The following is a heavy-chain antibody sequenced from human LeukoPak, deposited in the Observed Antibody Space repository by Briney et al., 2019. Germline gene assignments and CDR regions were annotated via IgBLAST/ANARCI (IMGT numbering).Heavy chain of an antibody. CDR1: GDSINSNNYY. D-gene: IGHD2-2*02. CDR3: VGVGYCSTYTCYTGYGHWFAP. Sequence: PSETLSLTCTVSGDSINSNNYYWAWIRQHPGKGLEWIGYIYYTERTYYNPSLRSRAIISLETSKNQFSLNLSSVTAADTAVYYCVGVGYCSTYTCYTGYGHWFAPWGQGTLVTVSS. V-gene: IGHV4-31*03. CDR2: IYYTERT. J-gene: IGHJ5*02.